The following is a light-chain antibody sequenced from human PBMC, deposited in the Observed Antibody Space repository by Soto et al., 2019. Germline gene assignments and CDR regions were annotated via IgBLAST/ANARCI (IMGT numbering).Light chain of an antibody. CDR3: QQYSSWPLT. CDR1: QSVINSY. CDR2: GVS. J-gene: IGKJ4*01. Sequence: EIVMTQSPATLSVTRGERATLSCRASQSVINSYLAWYQQKPGQAPRLLIYGVSTRATGIPARFSGSGSGTEFTLTISSLQSEDFAVYYCQQYSSWPLTFGGGTKVEIK. V-gene: IGKV3-15*01.